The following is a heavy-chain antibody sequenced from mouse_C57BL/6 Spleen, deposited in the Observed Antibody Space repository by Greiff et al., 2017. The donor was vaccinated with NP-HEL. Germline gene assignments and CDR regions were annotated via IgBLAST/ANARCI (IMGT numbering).Heavy chain of an antibody. CDR2: IDPSDSYT. J-gene: IGHJ3*01. V-gene: IGHV1-50*01. D-gene: IGHD3-2*02. CDR1: GYTFTSYW. CDR3: ARAAQATLAY. Sequence: QVQLQQPGAELVKPGASVKLSCKASGYTFTSYWMQWVKQRPGQGLEWIGEIDPSDSYTNYNQKFKGKARLTVDTSSSTAYMQLSSLTSEDSAVYYCARAAQATLAYWGQGTLVTVSA.